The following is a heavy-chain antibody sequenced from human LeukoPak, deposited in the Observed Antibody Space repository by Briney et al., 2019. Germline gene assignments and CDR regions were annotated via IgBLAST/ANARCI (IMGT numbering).Heavy chain of an antibody. J-gene: IGHJ4*02. CDR1: GFIFNTYG. D-gene: IGHD3-3*01. V-gene: IGHV3-33*06. CDR3: AKDHYWSIDY. CDR2: IWYDGSNK. Sequence: GGSLRLSCAASGFIFNTYGMHWVRQAPGKGLERVAVIWYDGSNKYYADSVNGRFTISRDNSKNTLYLQMNSLRAEDTGVYYCAKDHYWSIDYWGRGTLVTVSS.